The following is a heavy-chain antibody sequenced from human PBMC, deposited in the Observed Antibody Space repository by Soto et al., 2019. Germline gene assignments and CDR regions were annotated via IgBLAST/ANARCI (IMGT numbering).Heavy chain of an antibody. D-gene: IGHD2-2*01. CDR1: GGSISSSSYY. J-gene: IGHJ6*02. CDR2: IYYSGNT. Sequence: SETLSLTCTVSGGSISSSSYYWGWIRQPPGKGLEWIGSIYYSGNTYYTPSLKSRVTISVDTSKNQFSLKLSSVTAADTAVYYCARDGVVLVPAAMDYYYYYGMDVWGQGTTVT. V-gene: IGHV4-39*02. CDR3: ARDGVVLVPAAMDYYYYYGMDV.